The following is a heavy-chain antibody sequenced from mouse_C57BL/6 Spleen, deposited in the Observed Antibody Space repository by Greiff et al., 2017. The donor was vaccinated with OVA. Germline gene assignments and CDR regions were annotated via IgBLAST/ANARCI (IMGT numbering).Heavy chain of an antibody. Sequence: QVQLQQPGAELVRPGTSVKLSCKASGYTFTSYWMHWVKQRPGQGLEWIGVIDPSDSYTNYNQKFKGKATLTVDTSSSTAYMQLSSLTSEDSAVDYCARRGLNYYGSSPYWYFDVWGTGTTVTVSS. V-gene: IGHV1-59*01. D-gene: IGHD1-1*01. CDR2: IDPSDSYT. J-gene: IGHJ1*03. CDR3: ARRGLNYYGSSPYWYFDV. CDR1: GYTFTSYW.